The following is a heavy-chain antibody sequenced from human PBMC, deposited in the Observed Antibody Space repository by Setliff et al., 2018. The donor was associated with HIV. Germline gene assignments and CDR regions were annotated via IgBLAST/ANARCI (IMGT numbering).Heavy chain of an antibody. CDR2: INPSGST. CDR1: GGSFSGYY. Sequence: SETLSLTCAVYGGSFSGYYWSWIRQPPGKGLEWIGEINPSGSTNYNPSLKSRVTISVDTSKNQFSLKLSSVTAADTAVYYCARARNISWLGSSTGNNWFDPWGQGTLVTVSS. CDR3: ARARNISWLGSSTGNNWFDP. D-gene: IGHD3-22*01. V-gene: IGHV4-34*01. J-gene: IGHJ5*02.